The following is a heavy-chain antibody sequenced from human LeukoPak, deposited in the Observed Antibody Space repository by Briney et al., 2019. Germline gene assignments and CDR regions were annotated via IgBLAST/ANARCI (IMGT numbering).Heavy chain of an antibody. J-gene: IGHJ4*02. CDR1: GYTFSGYF. CDR2: INPNSGGT. V-gene: IGHV1-2*02. Sequence: ASVKVSCKASGYTFSGYFIHWVRQAPGQGLEWMGWINPNSGGTNYAQKFQGRVIMTRDTSISTAYMELSGLRSDDTAVYYCARDGGYFDYWGRGTLVTVSS. CDR3: ARDGGYFDY.